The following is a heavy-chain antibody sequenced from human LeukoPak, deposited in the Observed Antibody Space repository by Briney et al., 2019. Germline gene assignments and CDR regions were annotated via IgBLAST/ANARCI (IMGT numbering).Heavy chain of an antibody. CDR1: GYTFTSYG. J-gene: IGHJ4*02. CDR2: ISGYNGNK. Sequence: ASVKVSCRTSGYTFTSYGISWVRHAPGQGLEWMGWISGYNGNKNYAQKLQGRVSMTTDTSTNTAYLELRSLRSDDTAVYYCASGPRNYLDYWGQGTLVTVSS. V-gene: IGHV1-18*01. CDR3: ASGPRNYLDY.